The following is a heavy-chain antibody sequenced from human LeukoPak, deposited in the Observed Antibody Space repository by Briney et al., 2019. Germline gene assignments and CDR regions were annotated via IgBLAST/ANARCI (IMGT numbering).Heavy chain of an antibody. CDR2: VDPADGET. V-gene: IGHV1-69-2*01. J-gene: IGHJ4*02. CDR3: ATTQGDGPDY. D-gene: IGHD3-16*01. Sequence: GATVKISCKPSGYTFTDYYIHWVQQAPGKGLAWMGRVDPADGETLYAEKFQGRVSFITDSSTDTAYMELSSLRSEDTAVYYCATTQGDGPDYWGQGTLVTVSS. CDR1: GYTFTDYY.